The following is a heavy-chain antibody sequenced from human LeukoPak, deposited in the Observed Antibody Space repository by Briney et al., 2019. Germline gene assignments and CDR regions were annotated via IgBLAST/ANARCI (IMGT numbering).Heavy chain of an antibody. Sequence: GGSLRLSRAVSGFTFSSYDMNWVRQAPGKGLEWVSYISSTGTTMQYADSVRGRFTIARDNTKNSLYLQMNSLRAEDTAVYYCARGTQSPVSGCFDFWGQGTLVTVSS. D-gene: IGHD3-10*01. CDR1: GFTFSSYD. CDR3: ARGTQSPVSGCFDF. CDR2: ISSTGTTM. J-gene: IGHJ4*02. V-gene: IGHV3-48*03.